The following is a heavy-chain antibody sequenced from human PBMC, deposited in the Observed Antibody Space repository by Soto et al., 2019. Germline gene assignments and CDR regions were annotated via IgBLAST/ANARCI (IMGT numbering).Heavy chain of an antibody. CDR2: IIPIVGTA. D-gene: IGHD5-12*01. J-gene: IGHJ4*02. V-gene: IGHV1-69*01. CDR1: GGTFSSYA. Sequence: QVQLVQSGAEVKKPGSSVTVSCKASGGTFSSYAISWVRQAPGQGLEWMGGIIPIVGTANYAQKFQGRVTITADESTSTAYMELSSLRSEDTAVYYCATSPRAGYNLPPRGYWGQGTLVTVSS. CDR3: ATSPRAGYNLPPRGY.